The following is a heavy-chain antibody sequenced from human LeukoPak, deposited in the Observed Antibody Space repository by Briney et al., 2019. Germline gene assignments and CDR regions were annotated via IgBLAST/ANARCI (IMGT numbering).Heavy chain of an antibody. V-gene: IGHV1-2*04. CDR2: INPNSGGT. CDR1: GYTLTELS. Sequence: ASVKVSCKVSGYTLTELSMHWVRQAPGQGLEWMGWINPNSGGTNYAQKFQGWVTMTRDTSISTAYMELSRLRSDDTAVYYCARDYYGSGSYYLDYWGQGTLVTVSS. D-gene: IGHD3-10*01. CDR3: ARDYYGSGSYYLDY. J-gene: IGHJ4*02.